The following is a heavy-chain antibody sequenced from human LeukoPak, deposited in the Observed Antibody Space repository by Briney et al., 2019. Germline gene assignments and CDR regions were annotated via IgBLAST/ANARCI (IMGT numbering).Heavy chain of an antibody. CDR2: INPNSGGT. CDR1: GYTFTGYY. D-gene: IGHD4/OR15-4a*01. J-gene: IGHJ4*02. Sequence: ASVKVSCKASGYTFTGYYMHWVRQAPGQGLEWMGWINPNSGGTNYAQKFQGRVTMTRDTSISTAYMELSSLRSEDTAVYYCARADYGTPPTGWGQGTLVTVSS. V-gene: IGHV1-2*02. CDR3: ARADYGTPPTG.